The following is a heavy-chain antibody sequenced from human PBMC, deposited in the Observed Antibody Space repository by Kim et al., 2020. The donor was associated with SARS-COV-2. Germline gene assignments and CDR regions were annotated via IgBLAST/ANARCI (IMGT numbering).Heavy chain of an antibody. CDR2: IKQDGSET. CDR1: GFTFSRYW. V-gene: IGHV3-7*01. Sequence: GGSLRLSCAASGFTFSRYWMSWVRQAPGKGLEWVANIKQDGSETYYVDSVKGRFTISRDNAKNSLYLQMNSLRAEDTAVYYCARDLGSPYDSSGSDWYFGRWGRGTLVTVSS. CDR3: ARDLGSPYDSSGSDWYFGR. J-gene: IGHJ2*01. D-gene: IGHD3-22*01.